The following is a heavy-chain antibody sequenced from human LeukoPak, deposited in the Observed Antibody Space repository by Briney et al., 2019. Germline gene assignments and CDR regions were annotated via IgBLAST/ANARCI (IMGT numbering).Heavy chain of an antibody. J-gene: IGHJ4*02. CDR2: IYYSGST. CDR1: AGSISSYY. CDR3: AKDLVGALDY. D-gene: IGHD1-26*01. V-gene: IGHV4-59*01. Sequence: SETLSLTCTVSAGSISSYYWTWIRQPPGKGLEWIGHIYYSGSTNYNPSLKSRVAISLDTSKNQFSLKLSSVTAADTAIYYCAKDLVGALDYWGQGTLVTVSS.